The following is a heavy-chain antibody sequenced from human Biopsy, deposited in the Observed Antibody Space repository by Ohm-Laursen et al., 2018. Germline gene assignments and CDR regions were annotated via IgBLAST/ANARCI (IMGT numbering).Heavy chain of an antibody. J-gene: IGHJ6*03. CDR2: IYSSGRT. D-gene: IGHD4-17*01. CDR3: ARDAYGDYDTYY. Sequence: TLSLTCTVSGGSISDYFWSWIRQPADKGLEYIGRIYSSGRTFYNPSLKSRVTMSVATSDNQFSLKLISVTAADTAVYFCARDAYGDYDTYY. V-gene: IGHV4-4*07. CDR1: GGSISDYF.